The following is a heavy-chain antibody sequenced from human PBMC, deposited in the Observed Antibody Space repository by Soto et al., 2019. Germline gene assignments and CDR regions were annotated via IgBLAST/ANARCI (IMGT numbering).Heavy chain of an antibody. CDR2: IIPIFGTA. J-gene: IGHJ6*02. CDR3: ANPGPYSSSFSPREYTTRYYYYRMDV. CDR1: GGTFSSYA. D-gene: IGHD6-6*01. V-gene: IGHV1-69*13. Sequence: GASVKVSCKASGGTFSSYAISWVRQAPGQGLEWMGGIIPIFGTANYAQKFQGRVTITADESTSTAYMELSSLRSEDTAVYYCANPGPYSSSFSPREYTTRYYYYRMDVWGQGTTVTVSS.